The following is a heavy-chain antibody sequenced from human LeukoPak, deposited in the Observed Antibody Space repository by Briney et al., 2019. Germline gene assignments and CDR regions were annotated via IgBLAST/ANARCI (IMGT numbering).Heavy chain of an antibody. Sequence: ASVKVSCKASGYTFTSYGISWVRQAPGQGLECMGWISAYNGNTNYAQKLQGRVTMTTDTSTSTAYMELRSLRSDDTAVYYCARDKWGGELSLPHFDYWGQGTLVTVSS. CDR3: ARDKWGGELSLPHFDY. V-gene: IGHV1-18*01. CDR1: GYTFTSYG. D-gene: IGHD3-16*02. CDR2: ISAYNGNT. J-gene: IGHJ4*02.